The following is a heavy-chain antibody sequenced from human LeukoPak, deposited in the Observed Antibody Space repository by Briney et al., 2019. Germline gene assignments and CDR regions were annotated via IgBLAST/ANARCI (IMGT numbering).Heavy chain of an antibody. D-gene: IGHD6-19*01. CDR2: IYYSGST. CDR3: ARQISSGWYGDYFDY. CDR1: GGPINSRSYY. Sequence: SETLSLTCNVSGGPINSRSYYWGWIRQSPGKGLEWIGSIYYSGSTYYNPSLKSRVTMSVDTSKNQFSLKLSSVTAADTAVYYCARQISSGWYGDYFDYWGQGTLVTVSS. V-gene: IGHV4-39*01. J-gene: IGHJ4*02.